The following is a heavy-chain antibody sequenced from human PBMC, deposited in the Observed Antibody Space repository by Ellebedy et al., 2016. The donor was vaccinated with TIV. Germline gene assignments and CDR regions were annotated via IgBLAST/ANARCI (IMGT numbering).Heavy chain of an antibody. CDR1: RYTFTDYY. J-gene: IGHJ4*01. CDR3: ARASSAWSPLAY. Sequence: ASVKVSXKASRYTFTDYYIHWVRQAPGQGLEWVGWIKPDSGGTNYAPSFQGRVTLTRDTSISTAYMELSRVRSDDTALYYCARASSAWSPLAYWGQGTLVTVSS. D-gene: IGHD6-19*01. V-gene: IGHV1-2*02. CDR2: IKPDSGGT.